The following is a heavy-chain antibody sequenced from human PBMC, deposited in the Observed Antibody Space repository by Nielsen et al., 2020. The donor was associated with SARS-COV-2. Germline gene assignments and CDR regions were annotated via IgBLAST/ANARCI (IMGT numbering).Heavy chain of an antibody. Sequence: GESLKISCAASGFTFDDYAMHWVRQAPGKGLEWVSGISWNSGSIGYADSVKGRFTISRDNAKNSLYLQMNSLRAEDTAVYYCAKTGDYFVVVPAATLDVWGQGTTVTVSS. CDR1: GFTFDDYA. CDR2: ISWNSGSI. CDR3: AKTGDYFVVVPAATLDV. V-gene: IGHV3-9*01. J-gene: IGHJ6*02. D-gene: IGHD2-2*01.